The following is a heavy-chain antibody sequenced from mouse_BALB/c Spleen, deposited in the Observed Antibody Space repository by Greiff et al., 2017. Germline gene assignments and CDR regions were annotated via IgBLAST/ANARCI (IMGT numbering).Heavy chain of an antibody. CDR3: ARRIDGYYFDY. Sequence: DVKLVESGGGLVKPGGSLKLSCAASGFTFSSYAMSWVRQTPEKRLEWVATISSGGSYTYYPDSVKGRFTISRDNAKNTLYLQMSSLRSEDTAMYYCARRIDGYYFDYWGQGTTLTVSS. CDR1: GFTFSSYA. V-gene: IGHV5-9-3*01. D-gene: IGHD2-3*01. J-gene: IGHJ2*01. CDR2: ISSGGSYT.